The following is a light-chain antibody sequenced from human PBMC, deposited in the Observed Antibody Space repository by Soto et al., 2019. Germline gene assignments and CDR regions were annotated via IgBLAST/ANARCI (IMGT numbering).Light chain of an antibody. Sequence: DIPVTPSPSNLSASLGDRVTITCRARHSICSWLAWYQQKPGKAPKLLFYDASTLESGVPSRFSGSGSGTEFTLTISRLQPDDFATYYCQQYNSYITFCQGTRLEI. V-gene: IGKV1-5*01. CDR1: HSICSW. CDR2: DAS. CDR3: QQYNSYIT. J-gene: IGKJ5*01.